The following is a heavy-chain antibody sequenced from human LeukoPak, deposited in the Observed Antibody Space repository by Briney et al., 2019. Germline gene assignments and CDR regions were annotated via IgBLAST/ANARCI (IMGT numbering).Heavy chain of an antibody. CDR2: ISYDGSNK. CDR3: TNWGDTWGLDF. J-gene: IGHJ4*02. CDR1: GFTFRSYA. V-gene: IGHV3-30*18. D-gene: IGHD7-27*01. Sequence: PGRSLRLSCAASGFTFRSYAMHWVRQAPGKGLEWVAVISYDGSNKYFGDSVKGRFTISKDNAKNSLYLQMNSLSAEDTAVYFCTNWGDTWGLDFWGQGILVSVSS.